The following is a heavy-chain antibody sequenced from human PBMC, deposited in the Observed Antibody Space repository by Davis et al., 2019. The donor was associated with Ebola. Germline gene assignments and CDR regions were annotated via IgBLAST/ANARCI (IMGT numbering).Heavy chain of an antibody. CDR1: GFNFNDYA. D-gene: IGHD1-26*01. J-gene: IGHJ4*02. Sequence: GGSLRLSCTASGFNFNDYAMHWVRQAPGKGLEWVSGISWNSETIIYADSVKGRFTISRDNGKKSLYLQMNGLRVEDTAFYYCAARYCTSTRCQAFQYGGQGTLVAVSS. V-gene: IGHV3-9*01. CDR2: ISWNSETI. CDR3: AARYCTSTRCQAFQY.